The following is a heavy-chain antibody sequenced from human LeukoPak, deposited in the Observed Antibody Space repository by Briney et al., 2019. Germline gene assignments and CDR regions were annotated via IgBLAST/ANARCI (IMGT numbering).Heavy chain of an antibody. J-gene: IGHJ6*03. CDR3: ARDQWLQSDYYMDV. CDR2: ISWNSGSI. D-gene: IGHD5-18*01. Sequence: GGSLRLSCAASGFTFDEYAMHWVRQPPGKGLEWVTGISWNSGSIGYADSMKGRFTISRDNAKNSLYLQMNSLRAEDTAVYYCARDQWLQSDYYMDVWGKGTTVTVSS. CDR1: GFTFDEYA. V-gene: IGHV3-9*01.